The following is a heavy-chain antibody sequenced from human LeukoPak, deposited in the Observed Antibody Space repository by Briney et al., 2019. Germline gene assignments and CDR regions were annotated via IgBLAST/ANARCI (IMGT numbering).Heavy chain of an antibody. Sequence: GGSLRLSCAASGFTVSSSYMSWVRQAPGKGLEWVSVTYSGGDTYYTDSVKGRFTISRDNSKNTLYLQMNSLRAEDTAVYYCARAQQQLVHGGYFDYWGQGTLVTVSS. D-gene: IGHD6-13*01. J-gene: IGHJ4*02. V-gene: IGHV3-53*01. CDR2: TYSGGDT. CDR1: GFTVSSSY. CDR3: ARAQQQLVHGGYFDY.